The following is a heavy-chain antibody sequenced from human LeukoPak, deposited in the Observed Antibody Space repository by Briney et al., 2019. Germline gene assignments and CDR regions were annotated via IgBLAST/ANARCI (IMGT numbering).Heavy chain of an antibody. Sequence: SETLSLTCAVSGGSISSGGYSWSWIRQPPGKGLEWIGYIYHSGSTYYNPSLKSRVTISVDRFKNQFSLKLSSVTAADTAVYYCARALIPYCSGGSCYLDAFDIWGQGTMVTVSS. J-gene: IGHJ3*02. V-gene: IGHV4-30-2*01. D-gene: IGHD2-15*01. CDR3: ARALIPYCSGGSCYLDAFDI. CDR2: IYHSGST. CDR1: GGSISSGGYS.